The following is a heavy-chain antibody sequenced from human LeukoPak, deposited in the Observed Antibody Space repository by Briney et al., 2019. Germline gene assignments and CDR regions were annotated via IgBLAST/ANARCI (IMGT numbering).Heavy chain of an antibody. D-gene: IGHD3-3*01. J-gene: IGHJ6*03. CDR3: AKSREWYYYYMDV. V-gene: IGHV3-23*01. CDR1: GFTFSSYA. CDR2: ISGSGGST. Sequence: GGSLRLSCAASGFTFSSYAMSWVRQAPGKGLEWVSAISGSGGSTYYADSVKGRFTISRDNSKNTLYLQMNSLRAEDTDVYYCAKSREWYYYYMDVWGKGTTVTVSS.